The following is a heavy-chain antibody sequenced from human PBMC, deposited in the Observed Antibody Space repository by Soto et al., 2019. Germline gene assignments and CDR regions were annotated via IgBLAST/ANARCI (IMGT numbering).Heavy chain of an antibody. V-gene: IGHV4-59*01. CDR1: GGSISSYY. Sequence: SQTLSLTCTVSGGSISSYYWSWIRQPPGKGLEWIGYIYYSGSTNYNPSLKSRVTISVDTSKNQFSLKLSSVTAADTAVYYCARSPRYFDYWGQGTLVTVSS. J-gene: IGHJ4*02. CDR2: IYYSGST. CDR3: ARSPRYFDY.